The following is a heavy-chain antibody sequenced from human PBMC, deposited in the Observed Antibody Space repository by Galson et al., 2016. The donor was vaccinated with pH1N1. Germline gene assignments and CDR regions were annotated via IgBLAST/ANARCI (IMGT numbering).Heavy chain of an antibody. D-gene: IGHD4-17*01. CDR3: VKGGDFDQ. Sequence: SVKVSCKASGYTFTTYGIHWVRQAPGQRLQWMGWINCGNGDTRYAERFQGRVTIPRDTSTTTVYMDLTNLRPEDTAVFYCVKGGDFDQWGQGTLVTVSS. CDR1: GYTFTTYG. V-gene: IGHV1-3*01. CDR2: INCGNGDT. J-gene: IGHJ4*02.